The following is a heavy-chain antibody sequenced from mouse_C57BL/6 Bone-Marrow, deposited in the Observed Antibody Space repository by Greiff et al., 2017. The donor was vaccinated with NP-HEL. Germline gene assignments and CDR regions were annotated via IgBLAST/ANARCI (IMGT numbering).Heavy chain of an antibody. CDR2: ISDGGSYT. CDR1: GFTFSSYA. Sequence: EVKVVESGGGLVKPGGSLKLSCAASGFTFSSYAMSWVRQTPEKRLEWVATISDGGSYTYYPDNVKGRFTISRDNAKNNLYLQMSHLKSEDTAMYYCARDRLRRSFFAYWGQGTLVTVSA. CDR3: ARDRLRRSFFAY. J-gene: IGHJ3*01. V-gene: IGHV5-4*01. D-gene: IGHD2-2*01.